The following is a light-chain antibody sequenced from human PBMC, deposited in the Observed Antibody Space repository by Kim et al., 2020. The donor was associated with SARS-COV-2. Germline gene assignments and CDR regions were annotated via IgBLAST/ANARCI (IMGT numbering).Light chain of an antibody. J-gene: IGLJ3*02. CDR2: QNS. V-gene: IGLV3-1*01. CDR1: QLGDKY. Sequence: VSPGQTASITCSGDQLGDKYASWYQQKPGQSPVLVIYQNSKRPSGIPERFSGSNSVNTATLVISGTQPMDEADYYCQAWDISTVVFGGGTQLTVL. CDR3: QAWDISTVV.